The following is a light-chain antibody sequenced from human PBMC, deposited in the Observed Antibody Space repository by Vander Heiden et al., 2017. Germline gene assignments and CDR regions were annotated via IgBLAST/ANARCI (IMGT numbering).Light chain of an antibody. CDR2: EVN. J-gene: IGLJ2*01. CDR3: CSFAGSAVFVI. Sequence: QSALTQPASVSGSPGQSITISCSGTRSDIGSYNLVSWFQQYPGKAPKLLICEVNRRPSGVSSRFSGYKSGNMASLKISGLQADDEATYYWCSFAGSAVFVIFGGGTKVTVV. V-gene: IGLV2-23*02. CDR1: RSDIGSYNL.